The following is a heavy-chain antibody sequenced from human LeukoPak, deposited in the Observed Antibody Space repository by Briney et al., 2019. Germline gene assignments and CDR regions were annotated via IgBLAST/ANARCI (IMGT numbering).Heavy chain of an antibody. V-gene: IGHV4-34*01. J-gene: IGHJ4*02. D-gene: IGHD7-27*01. CDR3: ARGPHWDPHFDY. Sequence: SETLSLTCAVSGGSLSGYYWTWIRQPPGKGLEWIGEINHSGSTNYNPSLKSRVTISVDTSKKQFFLKLNSVTAADTAVYYCARGPHWDPHFDYWGQGTLVTVSS. CDR1: GGSLSGYY. CDR2: INHSGST.